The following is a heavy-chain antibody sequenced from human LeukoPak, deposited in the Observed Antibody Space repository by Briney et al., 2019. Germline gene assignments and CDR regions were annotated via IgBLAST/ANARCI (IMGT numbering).Heavy chain of an antibody. Sequence: EGSLRLSCAASGFTVSTNYMSWVRQAPGKGLEWVSVIYSGGSTYYADSVKGRFTISRDNSKNTLYLQMNSLRAEDTAVYYCARGRQYSSGLNYFDYWGQGTMVTVSS. CDR1: GFTVSTNY. J-gene: IGHJ4*02. V-gene: IGHV3-53*01. D-gene: IGHD6-19*01. CDR3: ARGRQYSSGLNYFDY. CDR2: IYSGGST.